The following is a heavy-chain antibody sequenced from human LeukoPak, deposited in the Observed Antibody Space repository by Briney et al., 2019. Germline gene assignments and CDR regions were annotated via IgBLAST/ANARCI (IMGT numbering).Heavy chain of an antibody. D-gene: IGHD2-15*01. J-gene: IGHJ6*03. CDR1: GFTFSNAW. Sequence: GGSLRLSCAASGFTFSNAWMSWVRQAPGKGLEWVGRIKSKTDGGTTDYAAPVKGRFTISRDDSKNTLYLQMNSLRAEDTAIYYCAKNGDRGAYCSGGSCYPYYYYNMDVWGKGTTVTISS. CDR2: IKSKTDGGTT. V-gene: IGHV3-15*01. CDR3: AKNGDRGAYCSGGSCYPYYYYNMDV.